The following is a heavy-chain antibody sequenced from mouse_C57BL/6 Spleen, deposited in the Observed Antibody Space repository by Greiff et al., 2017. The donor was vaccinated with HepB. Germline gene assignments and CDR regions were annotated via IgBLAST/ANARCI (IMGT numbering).Heavy chain of an antibody. CDR2: IRSKSSNYAT. D-gene: IGHD2-4*01. V-gene: IGHV10-3*01. J-gene: IGHJ3*01. CDR3: ISHYDYVDWFAY. Sequence: EVHLVESGGGLVQPKGSLKLSCAASGFTFNTYAMHWVRQAPGKGLEWVARIRSKSSNYATYYADSVKDRFTISRDDSQSMLYLQMNNLKTEDTAMYYCISHYDYVDWFAYWGQGTLVTVSA. CDR1: GFTFNTYA.